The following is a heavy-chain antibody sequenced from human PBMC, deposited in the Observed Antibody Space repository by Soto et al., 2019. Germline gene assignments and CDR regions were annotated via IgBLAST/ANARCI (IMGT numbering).Heavy chain of an antibody. Sequence: QLLQSGGGLVQPGGSLTLSCAASGFTFGTTDMSWVRQAPGEGLEWVSTIDGSGGITYYADSVKGRFTISRDNSRNTVYLQMNSLRGDDTALYYCVKNSGWFYTCGQGALVTVSS. D-gene: IGHD3-10*01. J-gene: IGHJ5*02. CDR3: VKNSGWFYT. CDR2: IDGSGGIT. V-gene: IGHV3-23*01. CDR1: GFTFGTTD.